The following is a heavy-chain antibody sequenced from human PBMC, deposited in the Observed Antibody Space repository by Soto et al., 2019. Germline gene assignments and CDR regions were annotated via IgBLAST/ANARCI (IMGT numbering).Heavy chain of an antibody. D-gene: IGHD3-10*01. J-gene: IGHJ6*02. V-gene: IGHV4-59*01. CDR2: IYYSGST. CDR1: GGSISSYY. CDR3: ARGITMVRGYYYYGMDV. Sequence: PSETLSLTCTVSGGSISSYYWSWIRQPPGKGLEWIGYIYYSGSTNYNPSLKSRVTISVDTYKNQFSLKLSSVTAADTAVYYCARGITMVRGYYYYGMDVWGQGTTVTVS.